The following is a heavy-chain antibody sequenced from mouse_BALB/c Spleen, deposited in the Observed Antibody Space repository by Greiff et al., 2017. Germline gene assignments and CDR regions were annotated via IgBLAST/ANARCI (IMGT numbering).Heavy chain of an antibody. CDR3: ARDSSGFAWFAY. CDR1: GFSLTSYG. CDR2: IWAGGST. Sequence: QVQLQQSGPGLVAPSQSLSITCTVSGFSLTSYGVHWVRQPPGKGLEWLGVIWAGGSTNYNSALMSRLSISKDNSKSQVFLKMNSLQTDDTAMYYCARDSSGFAWFAYWGQGTLVTVSA. J-gene: IGHJ3*01. D-gene: IGHD3-1*01. V-gene: IGHV2-9*02.